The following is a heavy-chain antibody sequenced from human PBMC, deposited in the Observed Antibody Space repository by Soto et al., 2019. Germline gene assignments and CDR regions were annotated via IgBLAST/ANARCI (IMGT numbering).Heavy chain of an antibody. J-gene: IGHJ6*02. CDR2: ISYDGSNK. Sequence: PGGSRRLSGAAPGFTFSSYGMHWFRQAPGKGLGGGAVISYDGSNKYYADSVKGRFTISRDNSKNTLYLQMNSLSAEDTAVYYCAKAPPYNWNVLSPPYYYYGMDVWGQGTTVTVSS. CDR1: GFTFSSYG. V-gene: IGHV3-30*18. D-gene: IGHD1-1*01. CDR3: AKAPPYNWNVLSPPYYYYGMDV.